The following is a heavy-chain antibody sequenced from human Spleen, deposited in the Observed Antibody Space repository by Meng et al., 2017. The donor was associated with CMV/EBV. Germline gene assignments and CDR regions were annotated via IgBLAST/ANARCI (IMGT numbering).Heavy chain of an antibody. V-gene: IGHV3-7*01. J-gene: IGHJ6*02. CDR1: GFTFSRNW. CDR2: INPDGSER. D-gene: IGHD3-3*01. Sequence: GESLKISCAASGFTFSRNWMSWVRQAPGKGLEWVANINPDGSERYYVDSVKGRFAVSRGNAKNSLHLQMNSLRAEDTAVYYCARPGEAIFGVVTPTPSSGMDVWGQGTTVTVSS. CDR3: ARPGEAIFGVVTPTPSSGMDV.